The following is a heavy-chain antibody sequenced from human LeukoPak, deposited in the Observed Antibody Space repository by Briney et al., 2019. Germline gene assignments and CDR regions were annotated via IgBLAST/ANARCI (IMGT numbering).Heavy chain of an antibody. D-gene: IGHD3-22*01. CDR1: GFTFSSYG. J-gene: IGHJ4*02. CDR2: IWYDGSNI. Sequence: GSPRLSCVASGFTFSSYGLHWVRQAPGKGLEWGAIIWYDGSNIHHVESVKGRFTISRDNSKNTLYLQMNSLRAEDTAVYYCARAKNDYDSSGFASFDYWGQGALVTVSS. CDR3: ARAKNDYDSSGFASFDY. V-gene: IGHV3-33*01.